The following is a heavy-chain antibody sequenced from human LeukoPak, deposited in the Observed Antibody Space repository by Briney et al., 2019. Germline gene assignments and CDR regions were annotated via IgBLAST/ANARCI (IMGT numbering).Heavy chain of an antibody. CDR2: ISSSGSTI. J-gene: IGHJ4*02. V-gene: IGHV3-48*02. Sequence: GGSLRLSCAASGFTFSSYSMNWVRQAPGKGLEWVSYISSSGSTIYYADSVKGRFTISRDNAKNSLYLQMNSLRDEDTAVYYCARGEYYYDRSGYYYFDYWGQGTLVTVSS. CDR1: GFTFSSYS. D-gene: IGHD3-22*01. CDR3: ARGEYYYDRSGYYYFDY.